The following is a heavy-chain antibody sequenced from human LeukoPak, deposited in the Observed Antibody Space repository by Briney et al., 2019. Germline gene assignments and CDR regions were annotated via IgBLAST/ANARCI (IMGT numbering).Heavy chain of an antibody. Sequence: PSETLSLTCTVSGDSISSYYWSWLRQPPGKGLEWIGYIYYSGSTNYNPSLKSRVTISVDTSKNQFSLKLSSVTAADTAVYYCARGLGYCSSTSCLRGVYYYGMDVWGQGTTVTVSS. V-gene: IGHV4-59*01. CDR2: IYYSGST. CDR3: ARGLGYCSSTSCLRGVYYYGMDV. D-gene: IGHD2-2*01. J-gene: IGHJ6*02. CDR1: GDSISSYY.